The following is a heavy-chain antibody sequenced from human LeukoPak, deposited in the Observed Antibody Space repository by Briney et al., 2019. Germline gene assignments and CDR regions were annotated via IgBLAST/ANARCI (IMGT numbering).Heavy chain of an antibody. CDR3: GTGGAMVRGVIVREYYLDY. CDR2: FDPEDGET. J-gene: IGHJ4*02. Sequence: ASVKVSCKVSGCTLTELSMHWVRQAPGKGIEWMGGFDPEDGETIYAQEFQGRVTMTEDTSTDTAYMELSSLRSEDTAVYYCGTGGAMVRGVIVREYYLDYWGQGTLVTVSS. V-gene: IGHV1-24*01. D-gene: IGHD3-10*01. CDR1: GCTLTELS.